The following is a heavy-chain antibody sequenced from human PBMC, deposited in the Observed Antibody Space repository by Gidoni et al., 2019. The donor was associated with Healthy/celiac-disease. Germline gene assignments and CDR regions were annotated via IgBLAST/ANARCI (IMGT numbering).Heavy chain of an antibody. D-gene: IGHD1-1*01. CDR1: GFTFSNAW. J-gene: IGHJ4*02. CDR2: IKSKPDGVTT. CDR3: TTAGEMEWDY. Sequence: EVQLVESGGGLVKPGGSLRLSCAASGFTFSNAWMNWVRQAPGKGLEWVVRIKSKPDGVTTDYAAPVKGRFTISRDESKITLYLQMNSLKTEDTAVYYCTTAGEMEWDYWGQGTLVTVSS. V-gene: IGHV3-15*07.